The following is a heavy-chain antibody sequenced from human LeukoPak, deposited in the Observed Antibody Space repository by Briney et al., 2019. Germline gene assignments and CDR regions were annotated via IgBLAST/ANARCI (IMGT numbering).Heavy chain of an antibody. J-gene: IGHJ6*02. CDR3: ARAHAIASYYYGVDV. D-gene: IGHD2-8*01. CDR1: GGSISSSYSY. Sequence: SETLSLTCTVSGGSISSSYSYWGWIRQPPGKGVEWIGNIYYSGSTYYSPSLTSRVTVSVDTSENQFSLKLSSVTAADTAVYYCARAHAIASYYYGVDVWGQGTTVTVSS. CDR2: IYYSGST. V-gene: IGHV4-39*07.